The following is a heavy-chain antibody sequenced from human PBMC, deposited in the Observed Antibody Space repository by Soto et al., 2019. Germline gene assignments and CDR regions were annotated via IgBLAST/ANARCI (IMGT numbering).Heavy chain of an antibody. CDR2: VYHTGST. D-gene: IGHD5-12*01. CDR1: GASISSSY. CDR3: ARGGNRYSNVASGVGGFDY. Sequence: QMQLQESGPGLVKPSETLSLTCTVSGASISSSYWRWIRQSPGKGLEWIGYVYHTGSTNYNPSLKSRVTISLDTSKSQFSLNLTSLTTADTAVYFCARGGNRYSNVASGVGGFDYWGQGSLVTVSS. J-gene: IGHJ4*02. V-gene: IGHV4-59*01.